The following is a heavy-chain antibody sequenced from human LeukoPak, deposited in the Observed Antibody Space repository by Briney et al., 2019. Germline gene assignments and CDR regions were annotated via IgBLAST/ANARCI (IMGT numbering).Heavy chain of an antibody. CDR1: GFTFSSYS. D-gene: IGHD3-9*01. CDR2: ISGSSSYI. V-gene: IGHV3-21*01. Sequence: GGSLRLSCAASGFTFSSYSMNWVRQAPGKGLEWVSSISGSSSYIYYADSVKGRFTISRDNAKNSLYLQMNSLRAEETAVYYCAKEGYNDIVTGIEDYWGQGTLVTVSS. CDR3: AKEGYNDIVTGIEDY. J-gene: IGHJ4*02.